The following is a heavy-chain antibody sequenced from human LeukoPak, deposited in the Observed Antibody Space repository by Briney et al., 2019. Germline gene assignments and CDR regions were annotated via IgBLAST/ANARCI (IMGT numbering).Heavy chain of an antibody. V-gene: IGHV1-69*13. D-gene: IGHD6-19*01. Sequence: SVKVSCKASGGTFSSYAISWVRQAPGQGLEWMGGIIPIFGTANYAQKFQGRVTITADESTSTAYMELSSLRSEDTTVYYCAAVLYSSGWFQDDYWGQGTLVTVSS. CDR3: AAVLYSSGWFQDDY. J-gene: IGHJ4*02. CDR1: GGTFSSYA. CDR2: IIPIFGTA.